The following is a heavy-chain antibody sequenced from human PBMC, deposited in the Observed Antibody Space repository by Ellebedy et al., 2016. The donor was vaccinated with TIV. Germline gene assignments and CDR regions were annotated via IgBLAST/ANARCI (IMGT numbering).Heavy chain of an antibody. Sequence: SQTLSLTXXVSGGSISSGGYSWSWIRQPPGKGLEWIGYIYHSGSTYYNPSLKSRVTISVDTSKNQFSLKLSSVTAADTAVYYCARGTEASTYYYYYMDVWGKGTTVTVSS. CDR1: GGSISSGGYS. J-gene: IGHJ6*03. D-gene: IGHD1/OR15-1a*01. CDR2: IYHSGST. V-gene: IGHV4-30-2*01. CDR3: ARGTEASTYYYYYMDV.